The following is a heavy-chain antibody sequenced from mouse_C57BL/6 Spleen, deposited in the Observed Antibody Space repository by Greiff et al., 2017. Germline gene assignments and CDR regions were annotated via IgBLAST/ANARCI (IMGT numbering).Heavy chain of an antibody. CDR1: GYTFTEYT. V-gene: IGHV1-62-2*01. J-gene: IGHJ1*03. D-gene: IGHD1-1*01. CDR2: FYPGSGSI. Sequence: VQLQQSGAELVKPGASVKLSCKASGYTFTEYTIHWVKQRSGQGLEWIGWFYPGSGSIKYNEKFKDKATLTADKSSITVYMELSRLTSEDSAVYFCARHEVLYYGSSLIPYWYFDVWGTGTTVTVSS. CDR3: ARHEVLYYGSSLIPYWYFDV.